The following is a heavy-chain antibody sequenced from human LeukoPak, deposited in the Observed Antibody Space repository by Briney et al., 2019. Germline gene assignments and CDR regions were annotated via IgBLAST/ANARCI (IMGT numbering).Heavy chain of an antibody. Sequence: GGSLRLSCAASGFSFSDYSMTWIRQAPGKGLEWISYITSSGSSIYYADSVKGRFTISRDNAENSLYLEMYSLRAGDAAVYYGTRGRLSKSWPYEYCGQGTRATVSA. V-gene: IGHV3-11*01. CDR1: GFSFSDYS. CDR3: TRGRLSKSWPYEY. J-gene: IGHJ4*02. D-gene: IGHD6-13*01. CDR2: ITSSGSSI.